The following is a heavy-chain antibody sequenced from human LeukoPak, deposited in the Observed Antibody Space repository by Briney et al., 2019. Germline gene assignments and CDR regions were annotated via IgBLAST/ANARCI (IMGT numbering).Heavy chain of an antibody. CDR3: ASRTDY. V-gene: IGHV3-21*01. J-gene: IGHJ4*02. Sequence: GGSLRLSCAASGFSFSNYPMNWVRQAPGKGLEWVSSISSSSSYIYYADSVQGRFTISRDNANNSLFLQMNSLRAEDTAVYCCASRTDYWGQGILVTVSS. CDR1: GFSFSNYP. CDR2: ISSSSSYI.